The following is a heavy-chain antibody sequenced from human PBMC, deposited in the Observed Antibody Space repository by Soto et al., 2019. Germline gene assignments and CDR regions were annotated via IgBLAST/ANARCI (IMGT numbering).Heavy chain of an antibody. CDR1: GYTFTSYG. J-gene: IGHJ4*02. V-gene: IGHV1-18*01. Sequence: ASVKVSCKASGYTFTSYGISWVRQAPGQGLEWMGWISAYNGKADFAQNLQDRVTMTADTSTTIAYMELSSLTSDDTAVYYCARVGTYCTGITCFDYWGQGTQVTVSS. CDR3: ARVGTYCTGITCFDY. CDR2: ISAYNGKA. D-gene: IGHD2-8*02.